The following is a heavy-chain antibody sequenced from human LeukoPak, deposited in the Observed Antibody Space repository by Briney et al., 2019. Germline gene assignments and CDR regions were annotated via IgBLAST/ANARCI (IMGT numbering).Heavy chain of an antibody. CDR3: ARGDRVEDTTIITNHFDY. Sequence: SETLSLTCAVSGGSISSSNWWSWVRQPPGKGLEWIGEIYHSGSTNCNPSLKSRVTISVDKSKNQFSLKLSSVTAADTAVYYCARGDRVEDTTIITNHFDYWGQGTLVTVSS. V-gene: IGHV4-4*02. D-gene: IGHD5-18*01. CDR1: GGSISSSNW. CDR2: IYHSGST. J-gene: IGHJ4*02.